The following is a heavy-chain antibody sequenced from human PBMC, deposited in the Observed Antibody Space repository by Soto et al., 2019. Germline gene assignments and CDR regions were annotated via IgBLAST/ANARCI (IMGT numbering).Heavy chain of an antibody. CDR2: INHSGST. D-gene: IGHD1-7*01. V-gene: IGHV4-34*01. J-gene: IGHJ6*04. Sequence: PSETLSLTCAVYGGSFSGYYWSWIRQPPGKGLEWIGEINHSGSTNYNPSLKSRVTISVDTSKNQFSLKLSSVTAADTAVYYCARRKLRVMGYGMDVWGKGTTVTAPQ. CDR1: GGSFSGYY. CDR3: ARRKLRVMGYGMDV.